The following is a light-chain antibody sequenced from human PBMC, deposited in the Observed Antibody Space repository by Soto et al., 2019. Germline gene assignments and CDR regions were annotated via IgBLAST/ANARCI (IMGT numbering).Light chain of an antibody. Sequence: TQSTISLPVTPGEPASISCRASQSISSWLAWYQQKPGKAPKLLIYDASSLESGVPSRFSGSGSGTEFTLTISSLQPDDFATYYCQQYNSYSGTFGGGTKVDIK. CDR1: QSISSW. V-gene: IGKV1-5*01. CDR3: QQYNSYSGT. CDR2: DAS. J-gene: IGKJ4*01.